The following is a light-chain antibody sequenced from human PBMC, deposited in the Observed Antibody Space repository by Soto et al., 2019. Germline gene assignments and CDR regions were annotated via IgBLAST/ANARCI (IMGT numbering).Light chain of an antibody. V-gene: IGKV3-20*01. CDR1: QSVSSSY. Sequence: EIVLTQSPGTLSLSPRERATLSCRASQSVSSSYLAWYQQKPGQAPRLLIYGASSRATGIPDRFSGSGSGTDFTLTISRLEPEDFAVYYCQQYGSSSLTFGGGKKVEIK. J-gene: IGKJ4*01. CDR3: QQYGSSSLT. CDR2: GAS.